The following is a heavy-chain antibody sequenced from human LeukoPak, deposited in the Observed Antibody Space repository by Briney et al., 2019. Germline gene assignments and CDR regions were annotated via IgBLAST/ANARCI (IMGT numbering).Heavy chain of an antibody. CDR1: GFTFSDYY. V-gene: IGHV3-11*06. Sequence: PGGSLRLSCAASGFTFSDYYMSWIRQAPGKGLEWVSYISSSSHTNYADSVKGRFTISRDNAKNSLYLQMNSLRAGDTAVYYCARGIEATRRSTGTCNYFDYWGQGTLVTVSS. J-gene: IGHJ4*02. CDR2: ISSSSHT. D-gene: IGHD5-12*01. CDR3: ARGIEATRRSTGTCNYFDY.